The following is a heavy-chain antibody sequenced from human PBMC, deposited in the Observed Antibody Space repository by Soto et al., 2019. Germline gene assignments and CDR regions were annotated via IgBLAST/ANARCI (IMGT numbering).Heavy chain of an antibody. CDR3: ARFGYSTNIGIDY. Sequence: SETLSLTCTVSGGSISSGGYYWSWIRQHPGKGLEWIGYIYYSGSTYYNPSLKSRVTISVDTSKNQFSLKLSSVTAADTAVYYCARFGYSTNIGIDYWGQGTLVTVFS. V-gene: IGHV4-31*03. J-gene: IGHJ4*02. D-gene: IGHD3-22*01. CDR2: IYYSGST. CDR1: GGSISSGGYY.